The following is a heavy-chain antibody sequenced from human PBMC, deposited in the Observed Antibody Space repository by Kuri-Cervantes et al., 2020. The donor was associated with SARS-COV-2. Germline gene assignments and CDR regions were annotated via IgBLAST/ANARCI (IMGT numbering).Heavy chain of an antibody. CDR1: GGSISSSSYY. Sequence: SETLSLTCTVSGGSISSSSYYWGWIRQPPGKGLEWIGSIYYSRSTNYNPSLKSRVTISVDTSKNQFSLKLSSVTAADTAVYYCARGLSLIRGVIIRRGNWFDPWGQGTLVTVSS. J-gene: IGHJ5*02. V-gene: IGHV4-39*07. CDR2: IYYSRST. CDR3: ARGLSLIRGVIIRRGNWFDP. D-gene: IGHD3-10*01.